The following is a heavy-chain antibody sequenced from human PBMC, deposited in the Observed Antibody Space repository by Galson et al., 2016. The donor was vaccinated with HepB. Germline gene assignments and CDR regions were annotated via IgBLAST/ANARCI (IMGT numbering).Heavy chain of an antibody. CDR1: GYTFDTYA. J-gene: IGHJ4*02. V-gene: IGHV1-18*01. D-gene: IGHD4-17*01. CDR2: INPYNGHT. CDR3: ARGRDDYGDLRDYFFDS. Sequence: SVKVSCKASGYTFDTYAITWVRQSPGQGLEWMGRINPYNGHTNYAQILQGRLTMTTDTSTSTAFMELRSLRSDDTALYFCARGRDDYGDLRDYFFDSWGQGTLVTVSS.